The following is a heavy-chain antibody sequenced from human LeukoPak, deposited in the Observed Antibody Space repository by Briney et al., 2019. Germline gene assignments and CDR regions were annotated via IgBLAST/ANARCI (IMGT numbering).Heavy chain of an antibody. CDR1: GGSISSYY. V-gene: IGHV4-59*01. D-gene: IGHD2-15*01. J-gene: IGHJ5*02. CDR3: AREAVVAATNWFDP. Sequence: PSETLSLTCTVSGGSISSYYWSWIRQPPGKGLEWIGYIYCSGSTNYNPSLKSRVTISVDTSKNQFSLKLSSVTAADTAVYYCAREAVVAATNWFDPWGQGTLVTVSS. CDR2: IYCSGST.